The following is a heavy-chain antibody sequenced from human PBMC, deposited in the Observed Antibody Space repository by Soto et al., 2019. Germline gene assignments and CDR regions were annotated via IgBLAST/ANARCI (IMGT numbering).Heavy chain of an antibody. CDR1: GFSLSTSGMC. V-gene: IGHV2-70*11. J-gene: IGHJ4*02. D-gene: IGHD6-6*01. CDR2: IDWDDDK. CDR3: ARIRDSSSMIDY. Sequence: GSGPTLVNPTQTLTLTCTFSGFSLSTSGMCVSWIRQPPGKALEWLARIDWDDDKYYSTSLKTRLTISKDTSKNQVVLTLTNMDPVDTATYYCARIRDSSSMIDYWGQGTLVTVSS.